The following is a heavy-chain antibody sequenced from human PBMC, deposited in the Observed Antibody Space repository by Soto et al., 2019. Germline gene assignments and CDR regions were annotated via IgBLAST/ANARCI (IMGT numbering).Heavy chain of an antibody. V-gene: IGHV4-30-2*01. CDR1: GGSISSGGYS. Sequence: QLQLQESGSGLVKPSQTLSLTCAVSGGSISSGGYSWSWIRQPPGKGLEWIGYIYHSGSTYYNPYRQSRVTRAVDRSKNQLALKLSRGPAGDSAGYYCARGGVAARRGYFDYWGQGTLVTVSS. CDR3: ARGGVAARRGYFDY. CDR2: IYHSGST. D-gene: IGHD6-6*01. J-gene: IGHJ4*02.